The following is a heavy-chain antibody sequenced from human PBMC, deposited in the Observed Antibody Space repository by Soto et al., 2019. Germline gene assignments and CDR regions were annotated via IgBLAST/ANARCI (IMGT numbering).Heavy chain of an antibody. J-gene: IGHJ4*02. D-gene: IGHD3-22*01. V-gene: IGHV3-49*04. CDR3: TRAESPAIAYFFDY. CDR2: IRNQTYSGTT. CDR1: GFTFGNYA. Sequence: PGGSLRLSCTVSGFTFGNYAINWVRQAPGKGLEWVGLIRNQTYSGTTEYAASMNGRFTISRDDSNSIAYLQMNSLKTEDSAVYYSTRAESPAIAYFFDYWGQGTLVTVSS.